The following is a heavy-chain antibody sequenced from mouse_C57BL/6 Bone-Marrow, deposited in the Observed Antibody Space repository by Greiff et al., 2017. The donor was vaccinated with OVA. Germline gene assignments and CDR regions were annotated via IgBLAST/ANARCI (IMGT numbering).Heavy chain of an antibody. CDR3: TTYYGSSSFAY. CDR1: GFNIKDDY. D-gene: IGHD1-1*01. V-gene: IGHV14-4*01. CDR2: IDPENGDT. Sequence: EVQGVESGAELVRPGASVKLSCTASGFNIKDDYMHWVKQRPEQGLEWIGWIDPENGDTEYASKFQGKATITADTSSNTAYLQLSSLTSEDTAVYYCTTYYGSSSFAYWGKGTLVTVSA. J-gene: IGHJ3*01.